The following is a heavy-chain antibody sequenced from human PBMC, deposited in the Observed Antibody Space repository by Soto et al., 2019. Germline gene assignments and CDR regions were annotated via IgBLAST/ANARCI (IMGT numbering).Heavy chain of an antibody. CDR1: GYTFTTHA. J-gene: IGHJ6*04. V-gene: IGHV1-3*01. CDR2: INGGTGQT. Sequence: ASVKVSGKASGYTFTTHAMHWVRQARGQSLEWMGWINGGTGQTKHSQRFQGRVNITRDTSASTAYMELSSLRSEDTAVYYCARGKGMEENYYYRGLDIGSEGNTVTGSS. D-gene: IGHD1-1*01. CDR3: ARGKGMEENYYYRGLDI.